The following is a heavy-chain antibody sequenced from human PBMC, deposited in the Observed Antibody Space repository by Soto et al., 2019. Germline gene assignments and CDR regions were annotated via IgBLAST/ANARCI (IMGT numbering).Heavy chain of an antibody. CDR2: IDPSDSYT. CDR1: GYSFTIYW. CDR3: ARRSSSGWGYYYGMDV. V-gene: IGHV5-10-1*01. J-gene: IGHJ6*02. D-gene: IGHD6-6*01. Sequence: PGESLKISCNGSGYSFTIYWISWVRQMPGKGLEWMGRIDPSDSYTNYSPSFQGHVTISADKSISTAYLQWSSLKASDTAMYYCARRSSSGWGYYYGMDVWGQGTTVTVSS.